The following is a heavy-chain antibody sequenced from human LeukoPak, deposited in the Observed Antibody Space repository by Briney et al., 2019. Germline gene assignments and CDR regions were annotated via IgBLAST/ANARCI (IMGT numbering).Heavy chain of an antibody. V-gene: IGHV3-7*01. CDR3: ARFFGSGSRYFDY. J-gene: IGHJ4*02. D-gene: IGHD3-10*01. Sequence: GGSLRLSCAATGFTFSSYSMNSVRQAQGKGPEWVANIKQDGSEKHYVDSVKGRFTISRDNAKNSLYLQMNSLRAEDTAVYHCARFFGSGSRYFDYWGQGTLVTVSS. CDR1: GFTFSSYS. CDR2: IKQDGSEK.